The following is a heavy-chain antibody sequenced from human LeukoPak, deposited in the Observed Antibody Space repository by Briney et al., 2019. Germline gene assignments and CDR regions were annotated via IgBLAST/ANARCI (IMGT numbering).Heavy chain of an antibody. J-gene: IGHJ4*02. D-gene: IGHD5-24*01. V-gene: IGHV1-69*13. Sequence: GSSVKVSCKASGGTFSSYAISWVRQAPGQGLEWMGGIIPIFGTANYAQKFQGRVTITADESTSTAYMELSSLRSEDTAVYYCAREGRWLQLSYFDYWGQGTLVTVSS. CDR3: AREGRWLQLSYFDY. CDR2: IIPIFGTA. CDR1: GGTFSSYA.